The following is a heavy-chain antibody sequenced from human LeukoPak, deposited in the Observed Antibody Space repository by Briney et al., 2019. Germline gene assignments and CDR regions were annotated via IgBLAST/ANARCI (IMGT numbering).Heavy chain of an antibody. Sequence: SETLSLTCTVSGDSVSSGRNYWSWIRQPAGKEPEWIGRIYTSGTTSYNPSLKSRVTISRDTSTNQFSLTVNSVTAADTAMYYCAREVANADSVYYGSGSFYYFDYWGQGTLVTVSS. D-gene: IGHD3-10*01. CDR3: AREVANADSVYYGSGSFYYFDY. CDR2: IYTSGTT. CDR1: GDSVSSGRNY. V-gene: IGHV4-61*02. J-gene: IGHJ4*02.